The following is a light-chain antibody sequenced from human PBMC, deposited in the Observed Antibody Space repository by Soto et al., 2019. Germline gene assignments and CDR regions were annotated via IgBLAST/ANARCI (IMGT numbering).Light chain of an antibody. CDR3: QQYSSSPRT. V-gene: IGKV3-20*01. CDR2: DAS. Sequence: EIVLTQSPGILYLSPGDRATLSCRASQTISSGFLAWYQQKVGQAPRLLIYDASNRATGVPDGFSGSGSGTDFSLTISRLEPEDFAVYHCQQYSSSPRTFGQGTRLEI. CDR1: QTISSGF. J-gene: IGKJ5*01.